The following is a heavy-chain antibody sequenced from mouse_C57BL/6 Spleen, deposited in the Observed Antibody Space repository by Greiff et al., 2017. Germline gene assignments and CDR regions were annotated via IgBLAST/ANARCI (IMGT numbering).Heavy chain of an antibody. J-gene: IGHJ2*01. CDR1: GFNIKDYY. Sequence: EVKLEESGAELVKPGASVKLSCTASGFNIKDYYMHWVKQRTEQGLEWIGRIDPEDGETKYAPTFQGKATITADTSSNTAYLQLSSLTSEDTAVYFCARSYFDYWGQGTTLTVSS. V-gene: IGHV14-2*01. CDR3: ARSYFDY. CDR2: IDPEDGET.